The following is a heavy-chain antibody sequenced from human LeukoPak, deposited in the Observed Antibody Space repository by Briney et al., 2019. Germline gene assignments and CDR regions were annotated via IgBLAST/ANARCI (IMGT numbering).Heavy chain of an antibody. J-gene: IGHJ4*02. V-gene: IGHV3-21*01. D-gene: IGHD3-10*01. CDR2: ISGSSSYI. CDR1: GFPFSSYF. CDR3: AKDWSGGL. Sequence: PGGSLRLSCAASGFPFSSYFMNWVRQAPGKGLEWVSSISGSSSYIYDADSVKGRFTISRDNSKNTLYLQMNSLRAEDTAVYYCAKDWSGGLWGQGTLVTVSS.